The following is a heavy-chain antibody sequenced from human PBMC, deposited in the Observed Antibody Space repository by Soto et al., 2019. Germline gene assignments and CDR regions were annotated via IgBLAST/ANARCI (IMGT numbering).Heavy chain of an antibody. J-gene: IGHJ3*02. CDR1: GGSISSGGYY. CDR2: IYYSGST. D-gene: IGHD1-1*01. CDR3: ARECWNDGLEDDAFDI. Sequence: ASETLSLTCTVSGGSISSGGYYWSWIRQHPGKGLEWIGYIYYSGSTYYNPSLKSRVTISVDTSKNQFSLKLSSVTAADTAVYYCARECWNDGLEDDAFDIRGQGTMVTVSS. V-gene: IGHV4-31*03.